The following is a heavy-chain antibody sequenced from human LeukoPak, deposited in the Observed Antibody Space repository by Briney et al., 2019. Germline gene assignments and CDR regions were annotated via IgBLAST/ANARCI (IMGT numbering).Heavy chain of an antibody. Sequence: SETLSLTCTVSGGSTSNYYWSWIRQPPGKGLEWIGYIYYSGSTNYNPSLKSRVTISIDTSKNQFSLKLTSVTAADTAVYFCARGYYGSGSYNWFDLWGQGTLVTVSS. CDR2: IYYSGST. V-gene: IGHV4-59*08. CDR1: GGSTSNYY. CDR3: ARGYYGSGSYNWFDL. D-gene: IGHD3-10*01. J-gene: IGHJ5*02.